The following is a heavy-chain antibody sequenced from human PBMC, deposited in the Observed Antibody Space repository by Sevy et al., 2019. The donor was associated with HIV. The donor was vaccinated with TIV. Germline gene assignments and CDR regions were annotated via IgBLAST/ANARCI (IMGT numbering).Heavy chain of an antibody. CDR3: ARDLRRTWYFDL. CDR1: GFTVSSNY. V-gene: IGHV3-53*01. J-gene: IGHJ2*01. Sequence: GGSLRLSCAASGFTVSSNYMSWVRQAPGKGLEWVSVIYSGGSTYYADYVKGRFTISRDNSKNTLYLQMNSLRAEDTAVYYCARDLRRTWYFDLWGRGTLVTVSS. CDR2: IYSGGST.